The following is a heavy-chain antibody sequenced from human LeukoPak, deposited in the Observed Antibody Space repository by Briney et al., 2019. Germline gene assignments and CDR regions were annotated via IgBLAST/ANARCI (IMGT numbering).Heavy chain of an antibody. D-gene: IGHD2-15*01. CDR2: IYHSGST. CDR3: ASLFVGRVYY. V-gene: IGHV4-30-2*01. J-gene: IGHJ4*02. Sequence: PSETLSLTCAVPGGSISSGGYSWSWIRQPPGKGLEWIGYIYHSGSTYYNPSLKSRVTISVDRSKNQFSLKLSSVTAADTAVYYCASLFVGRVYYWGQGTLVTVSS. CDR1: GGSISSGGYS.